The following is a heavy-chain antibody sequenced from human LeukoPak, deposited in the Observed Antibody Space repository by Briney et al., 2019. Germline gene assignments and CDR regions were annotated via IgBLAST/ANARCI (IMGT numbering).Heavy chain of an antibody. CDR2: IYYSGST. J-gene: IGHJ6*03. D-gene: IGHD4-23*01. CDR1: GGSISSYY. Sequence: SETLSLTCTVSGGSISSYYWSWIRQPPGKGLEWIGYIYYSGSTNYNPSLKSRVTISVDTSKNQFSLKLSSVTAADTAVYYCATVGNGYYYYMDVWGKGTTVTVSS. V-gene: IGHV4-59*01. CDR3: ATVGNGYYYYMDV.